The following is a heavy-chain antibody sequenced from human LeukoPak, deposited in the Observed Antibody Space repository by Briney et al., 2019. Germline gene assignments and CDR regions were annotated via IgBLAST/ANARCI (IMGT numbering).Heavy chain of an antibody. CDR1: GFTFSTHW. Sequence: PGGSLRLSCAASGFTFSTHWIHWVRQAPGKGLVWVSQINGDASSTDYADSVKGRFNISRDNAKNTVYLQMNSLGAEDTAIYYCARDRQMVRGVILDYWGQGTRVTVSS. D-gene: IGHD3-10*01. V-gene: IGHV3-74*01. J-gene: IGHJ4*02. CDR3: ARDRQMVRGVILDY. CDR2: INGDASST.